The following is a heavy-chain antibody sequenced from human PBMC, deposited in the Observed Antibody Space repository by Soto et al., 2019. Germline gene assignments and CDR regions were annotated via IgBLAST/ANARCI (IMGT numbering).Heavy chain of an antibody. CDR1: GGTFSSYA. V-gene: IGHV1-69*06. CDR3: ARGGIVVVPAAVYYYGMDV. D-gene: IGHD2-2*01. CDR2: IIPIFGTA. J-gene: IGHJ6*02. Sequence: GASVKVSCKASGGTFSSYAISWVRQAPGQGLEWMGGIIPIFGTANYAQKFQGRVTITADKSTSTAYMELSSLRSEDTAVYYCARGGIVVVPAAVYYYGMDVWGQGTTVTVSS.